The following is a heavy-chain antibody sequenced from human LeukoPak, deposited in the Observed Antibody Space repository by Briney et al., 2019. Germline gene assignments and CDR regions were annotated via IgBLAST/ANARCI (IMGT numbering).Heavy chain of an antibody. CDR2: TNSDGSNI. CDR1: GFTLSSYW. D-gene: IGHD6-19*01. V-gene: IGHV3-74*01. CDR3: VRSSGWPGY. J-gene: IGHJ4*02. Sequence: PGGSLRLSCAASGFTLSSYWMHWVRHAPGEGLVWVSRTNSDGSNINYADSVKGRFTISRDNAKNTLYLQMNSLRVEDTAVYYCVRSSGWPGYWGQGTMVTVSS.